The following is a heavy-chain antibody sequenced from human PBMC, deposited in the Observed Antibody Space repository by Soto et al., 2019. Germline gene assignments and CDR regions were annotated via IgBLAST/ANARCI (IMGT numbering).Heavy chain of an antibody. Sequence: ETLSLSCSVSGCSLTRDYYWCWIRQPPGKGLEWIASIYHSGSTFYNPSLKSRVTISLDTSKNQFSLKLTSVIAADTAIYYCARGPGSTAFDPWGQGTLVTVYS. CDR1: GCSLTRDYY. CDR3: ARGPGSTAFDP. D-gene: IGHD5-18*01. J-gene: IGHJ5*02. CDR2: IYHSGST. V-gene: IGHV4-38-2*02.